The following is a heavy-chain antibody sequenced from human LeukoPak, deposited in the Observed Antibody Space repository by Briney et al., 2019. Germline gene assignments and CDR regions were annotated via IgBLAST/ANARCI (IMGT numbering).Heavy chain of an antibody. V-gene: IGHV4-59*01. J-gene: IGHJ4*02. Sequence: SGTLSLTCTVSGGSISSYYWSWIRQPPGKGLEWIGYIYYSGSTNYNPSLKSRVTISVDTSKNQLSLKLSSVTAADTAVYYCARAGRSGYADYWGQGTLVTVSS. D-gene: IGHD3-22*01. CDR1: GGSISSYY. CDR2: IYYSGST. CDR3: ARAGRSGYADY.